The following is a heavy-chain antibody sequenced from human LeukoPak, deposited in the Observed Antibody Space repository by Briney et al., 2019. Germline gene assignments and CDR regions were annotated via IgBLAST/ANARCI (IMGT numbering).Heavy chain of an antibody. Sequence: ASVKVSCKASGYTFTGYYMHWVRQAPGQGLEWMGRINPNSGGTNYAQKFQGRVTMTRDTSISTAHMELSRLRSDDTAVYYCARDIAVAGTPTYYYYYMDVWGKGTTVTVSS. V-gene: IGHV1-2*06. CDR2: INPNSGGT. J-gene: IGHJ6*03. CDR1: GYTFTGYY. D-gene: IGHD6-19*01. CDR3: ARDIAVAGTPTYYYYYMDV.